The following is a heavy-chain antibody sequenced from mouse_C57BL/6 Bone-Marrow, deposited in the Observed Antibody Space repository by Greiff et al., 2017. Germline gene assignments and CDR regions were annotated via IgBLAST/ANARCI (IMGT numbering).Heavy chain of an antibody. CDR1: GFTFSSYG. Sequence: EVHLVESGGDLVKPGGSLKLSCAASGFTFSSYGMSWVRQTPDKRLEWVATISSGGSYTYYPDSVKGRFTISRDNAKNTLYLQMSSLKSEDTAMYYCARGTNWAYFDYWGQGTTLTVSS. CDR2: ISSGGSYT. D-gene: IGHD4-1*01. J-gene: IGHJ2*01. CDR3: ARGTNWAYFDY. V-gene: IGHV5-6*01.